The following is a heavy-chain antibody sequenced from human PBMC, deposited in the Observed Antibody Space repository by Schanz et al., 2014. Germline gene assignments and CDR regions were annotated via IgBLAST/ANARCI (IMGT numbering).Heavy chain of an antibody. CDR1: GFTFSDYY. D-gene: IGHD2-15*01. CDR2: ISHSGGSK. J-gene: IGHJ6*02. V-gene: IGHV3-11*01. CDR3: AKGMGYCSGGTCYDYYYYGLDV. Sequence: QVQLVESGGGLVKPGGSLRLSCAASGFTFSDYYMSWIRQAPGKGLEWVSSISHSGGSKYYADSVKGRFTISRDNSENTLYLQMNSLSADDTAVFYCAKGMGYCSGGTCYDYYYYGLDVWGQGTTVIVSS.